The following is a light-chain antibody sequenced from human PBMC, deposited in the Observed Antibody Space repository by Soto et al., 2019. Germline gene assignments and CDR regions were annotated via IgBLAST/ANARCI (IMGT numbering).Light chain of an antibody. V-gene: IGLV2-8*01. CDR2: EVS. CDR1: TSDVGGYNY. CDR3: ISYAGSNNVV. Sequence: QSVLTQPPSASGSPGQSVTISCTGTTSDVGGYNYVSWYQQHPGKAPKFMIYEVSKRTSGVPDRFSGSKSGNTASLTVSGLQAEDEADYYCISYAGSNNVVFGGGTKLTVL. J-gene: IGLJ2*01.